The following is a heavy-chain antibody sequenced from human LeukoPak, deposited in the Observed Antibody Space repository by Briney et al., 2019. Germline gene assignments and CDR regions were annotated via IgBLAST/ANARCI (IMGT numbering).Heavy chain of an antibody. V-gene: IGHV3-23*01. CDR3: AKVWSDVVVTAIFLDY. J-gene: IGHJ4*02. Sequence: GGSLRLSCAASGFTFSSYAMSWLRHAPGKGLEWVSAISGCGGSTYYADSVKGRFNISRDNSKNTLYLQMNSLRAEDTAVYYCAKVWSDVVVTAIFLDYWGQGTLVTVSS. CDR2: ISGCGGST. D-gene: IGHD2-21*02. CDR1: GFTFSSYA.